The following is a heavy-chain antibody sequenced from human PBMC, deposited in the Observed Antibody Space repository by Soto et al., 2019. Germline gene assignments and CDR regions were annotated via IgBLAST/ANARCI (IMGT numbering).Heavy chain of an antibody. Sequence: QVQMQESSPGLVKPSETLSLTCTVSGGSVSSGSYYWSWIRQPPGKGLEWIGYIYYSGSTNYNPSLKSRVTISVDTSKNQFSLKLSSVTAADTAVYYCARGPRRYFDLWGRGTLVTVSS. CDR1: GGSVSSGSYY. CDR3: ARGPRRYFDL. J-gene: IGHJ2*01. V-gene: IGHV4-61*01. CDR2: IYYSGST.